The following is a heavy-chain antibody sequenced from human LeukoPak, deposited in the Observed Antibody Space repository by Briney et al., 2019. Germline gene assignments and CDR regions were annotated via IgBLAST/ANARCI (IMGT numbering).Heavy chain of an antibody. V-gene: IGHV6-1*01. D-gene: IGHD2-21*01. CDR2: TYYRSKWYN. Sequence: SQTLSLPCAISGDSVSSNSAAWNWITQSPSRGLESLVTTYYRSKWYNDYAVSVKSRLTFNPDTSKNQFSLQLDSVPPEDTAVYYCCHSLSGRTGAFDIWGRGTVVTVSS. CDR3: CHSLSGRTGAFDI. CDR1: GDSVSSNSAA. J-gene: IGHJ3*02.